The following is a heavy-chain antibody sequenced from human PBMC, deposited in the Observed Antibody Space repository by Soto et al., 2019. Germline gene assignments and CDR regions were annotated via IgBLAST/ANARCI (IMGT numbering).Heavy chain of an antibody. CDR1: GGTFSSYA. D-gene: IGHD5-18*01. Sequence: ASVKVSCKASGGTFSSYAISWVRQAPGQGLEWMGGIIPIFGTANYAQKFQGRVTITADESTSTAYMELSSLRSEDTAVYYCAGESQSGYSHGLTYFGFDYWGQGTLVTVSS. CDR2: IIPIFGTA. V-gene: IGHV1-69*13. CDR3: AGESQSGYSHGLTYFGFDY. J-gene: IGHJ4*02.